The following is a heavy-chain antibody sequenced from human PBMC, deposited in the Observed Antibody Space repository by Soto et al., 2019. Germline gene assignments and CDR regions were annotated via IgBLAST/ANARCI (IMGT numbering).Heavy chain of an antibody. J-gene: IGHJ5*01. Sequence: QVQLVQSGAEVKKPGASVQVSCKASRYRFTDYYIHWVRQAPGQGLEWMGWINPDSGGTNYAHSFQDRVTKTRDTSITPAHMELSRLRTDDTAIYYRSRDKTSPRLVDSWGQGTLVTVSS. V-gene: IGHV1-2*02. CDR2: INPDSGGT. CDR1: RYRFTDYY. CDR3: SRDKTSPRLVDS.